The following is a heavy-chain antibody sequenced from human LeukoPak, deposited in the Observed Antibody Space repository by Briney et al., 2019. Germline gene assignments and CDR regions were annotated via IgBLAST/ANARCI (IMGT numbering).Heavy chain of an antibody. D-gene: IGHD3-22*01. CDR2: INHSGST. Sequence: PSETLSLTCAVCGGSFSGYYWSWIRQPPGKGLEWIGEINHSGSTNYNPSLKSRVTISVDTSKNQFSLKLSSVTAADTAVYYCARGGSGDSSGYHPFDYWGQGTLVTVSS. CDR3: ARGGSGDSSGYHPFDY. CDR1: GGSFSGYY. J-gene: IGHJ4*02. V-gene: IGHV4-34*01.